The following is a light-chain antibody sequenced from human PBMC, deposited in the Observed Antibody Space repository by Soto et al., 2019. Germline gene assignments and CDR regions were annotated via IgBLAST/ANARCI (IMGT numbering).Light chain of an antibody. Sequence: VLTQSPGTLSLSPADSATISCRASETVTGKYLAWYQQKVGQAPRLLIFAASNRATGIPDRFSGSGSGTDFTLTISRLEPEDFAMYFCQQYSSPPQTFGQGTKVDIK. CDR2: AAS. CDR1: ETVTGKY. CDR3: QQYSSPPQT. V-gene: IGKV3-20*01. J-gene: IGKJ1*01.